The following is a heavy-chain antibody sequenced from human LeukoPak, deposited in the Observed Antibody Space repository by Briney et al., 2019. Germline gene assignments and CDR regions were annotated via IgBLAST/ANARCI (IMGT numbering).Heavy chain of an antibody. CDR3: ARVLSRGKFDYDILTGYADY. CDR2: INHSGST. V-gene: IGHV4-34*01. Sequence: PSETLSLTCAVYGGSFSGYYWSWIRQPPGKGLEWIGEINHSGSTNYNPSLKSRVTISTDTSKNQVSLRVSSVTAADTAVYSCARVLSRGKFDYDILTGYADYWGQGTLVTVSS. D-gene: IGHD3-9*01. J-gene: IGHJ4*02. CDR1: GGSFSGYY.